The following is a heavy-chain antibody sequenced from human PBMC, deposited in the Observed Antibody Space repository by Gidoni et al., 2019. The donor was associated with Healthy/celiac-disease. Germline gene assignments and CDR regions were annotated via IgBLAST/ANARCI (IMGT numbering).Heavy chain of an antibody. D-gene: IGHD6-19*01. Sequence: QVQLQQWGAGLLKPSETLSLTCAVYGGSFSGSYWSWIRQPPGKGLEWIGEINHSGSTNYNPSLKSRVTISVDTSKNQFSLKLSSVTAADTAVYYCARRRAVAGMGPWWYWGQGTLVTVSS. V-gene: IGHV4-34*01. CDR3: ARRRAVAGMGPWWY. CDR1: GGSFSGSY. CDR2: INHSGST. J-gene: IGHJ4*02.